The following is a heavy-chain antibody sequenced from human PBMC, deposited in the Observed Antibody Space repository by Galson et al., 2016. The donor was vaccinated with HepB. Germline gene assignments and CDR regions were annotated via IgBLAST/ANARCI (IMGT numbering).Heavy chain of an antibody. J-gene: IGHJ4*02. Sequence: SVKVSCKASGYAFTTYYMHWMRQAPGQGLEWVGIINTSSGGTTYAQKFQGRVTMTRDTSTNTLYLELTSLTSEDTAVYYCARSLIVQLTGTSALGYFEYWGQGTLVTVSS. CDR1: GYAFTTYY. CDR3: ARSLIVQLTGTSALGYFEY. D-gene: IGHD1-20*01. V-gene: IGHV1-46*01. CDR2: INTSSGGT.